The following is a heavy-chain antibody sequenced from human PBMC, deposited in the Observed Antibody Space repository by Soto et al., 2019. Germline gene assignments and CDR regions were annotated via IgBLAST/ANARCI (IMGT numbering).Heavy chain of an antibody. Sequence: EVQLLESGGGLIHPGGSLRLSCVASGFRFSDHSMNWVRQAPGKGLEWVSYITSSGDSIYYADSVKGRFTVSRDNAKNALFLQMNSLRDEDTAVYYGARLPKGSRVTSWGQGTLVTVSS. V-gene: IGHV3-48*02. CDR2: ITSSGDSI. J-gene: IGHJ4*02. D-gene: IGHD4-17*01. CDR1: GFRFSDHS. CDR3: ARLPKGSRVTS.